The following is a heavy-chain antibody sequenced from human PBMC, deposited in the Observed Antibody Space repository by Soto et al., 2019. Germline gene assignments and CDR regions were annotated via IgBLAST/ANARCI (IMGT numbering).Heavy chain of an antibody. Sequence: SETLSLTCTVSGGSITSYYWNWIRQPPGKGLEFLGYISYSGSTNYNPSLKSRATISLAPPKNQLSLKLSFVTAADTAVYYWAARSSIYGDLVDYWGQGTLVTVSS. D-gene: IGHD4-17*01. J-gene: IGHJ4*02. V-gene: IGHV4-59*01. CDR2: ISYSGST. CDR1: GGSITSYY. CDR3: AARSSIYGDLVDY.